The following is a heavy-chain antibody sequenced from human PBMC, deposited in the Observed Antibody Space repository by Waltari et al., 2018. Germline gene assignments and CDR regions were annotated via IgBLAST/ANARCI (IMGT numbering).Heavy chain of an antibody. V-gene: IGHV1-69*08. CDR2: IIPIFATV. D-gene: IGHD6-13*01. CDR3: AVTLSAAPFYGLDV. Sequence: QVQLVQSVAEVNKPGSSVMVSCNVSGDTLPNSAIHCVRQAPGQGLECVGRIIPIFATVNFAQKFQDRVTITAATSTSTAYMEVSSLRSDDTAMYYCAVTLSAAPFYGLDVWGQGTTVTVFS. J-gene: IGHJ6*02. CDR1: GDTLPNSA.